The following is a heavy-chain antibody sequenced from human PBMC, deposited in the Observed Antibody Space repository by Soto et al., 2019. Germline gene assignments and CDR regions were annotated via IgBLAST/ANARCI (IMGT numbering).Heavy chain of an antibody. CDR2: IYSGGRT. J-gene: IGHJ4*02. V-gene: IGHV3-53*01. CDR1: GFNVSSNH. Sequence: EVQLVESGGGLIQPGGSLRLSCAASGFNVSSNHMRWVRQAPGKGLEWVSLIYSGGRTYYTDSVKCRFNISRDNDKITHFLQIDNLRAEDTDVYYCARDRWGDTYFDCWGQGTLVTVSS. D-gene: IGHD2-21*02. CDR3: ARDRWGDTYFDC.